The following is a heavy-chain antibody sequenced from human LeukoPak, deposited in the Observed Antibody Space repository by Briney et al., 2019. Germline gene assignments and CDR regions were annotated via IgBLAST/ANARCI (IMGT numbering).Heavy chain of an antibody. CDR2: IGISSSNT. Sequence: GSLRLSCAASGFNFIDYSMNWVRQAPGKGLEWISYIGISSSNTKYADSVKGRFTISRDKARNSLYLQMNSLRVEDTAVYYCARDHRYAFDNWGHGTLVTVSS. CDR3: ARDHRYAFDN. CDR1: GFNFIDYS. D-gene: IGHD5-12*01. J-gene: IGHJ4*01. V-gene: IGHV3-48*01.